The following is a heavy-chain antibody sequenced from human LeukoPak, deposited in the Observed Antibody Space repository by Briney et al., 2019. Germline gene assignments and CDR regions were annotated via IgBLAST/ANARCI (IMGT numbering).Heavy chain of an antibody. Sequence: GGSLRLSCAASGFTFSSYSMNRVRQAPGKGLEWVSSISSSSSYIYYADSVKGRFTISRDNAKNSLYLQMNSLRAEDTAVYYCARVISSSWYAGYDYWGQGTLVTVSS. CDR2: ISSSSSYI. D-gene: IGHD6-13*01. CDR1: GFTFSSYS. J-gene: IGHJ4*02. V-gene: IGHV3-21*04. CDR3: ARVISSSWYAGYDY.